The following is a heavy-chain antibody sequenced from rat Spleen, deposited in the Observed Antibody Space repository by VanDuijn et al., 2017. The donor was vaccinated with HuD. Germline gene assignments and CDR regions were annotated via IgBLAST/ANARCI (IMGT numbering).Heavy chain of an antibody. V-gene: IGHV5-25*01. CDR3: TRGTYFRH. D-gene: IGHD4-6*01. CDR1: GFIFSDHY. J-gene: IGHJ2*01. CDR2: ISPSGVTT. Sequence: EVQLVESDGDIVRPGRSLKLSCAASGFIFSDHYVAWVRQAPMKGLEWVATISPSGVTTNYRDSVKGRFTISRDKGKSTLYLQMDSLRSEDTATYYCTRGTYFRHWGQGVMVTVSS.